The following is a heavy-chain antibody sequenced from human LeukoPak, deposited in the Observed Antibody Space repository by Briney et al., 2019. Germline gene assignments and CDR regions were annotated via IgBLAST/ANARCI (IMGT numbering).Heavy chain of an antibody. CDR2: ISGSGENA. J-gene: IGHJ3*02. D-gene: IGHD2-15*01. V-gene: IGHV3-23*01. Sequence: GGSLRLSCAASGFTFSSYAMTWVRQAPGKGLEWISIISGSGENADYADSVKGRFTISRDNSKNTLYLQMNSLRGEDTAVYYCAKDLQYCSGGSCYLPPTAFDIWGQGTMATVSS. CDR1: GFTFSSYA. CDR3: AKDLQYCSGGSCYLPPTAFDI.